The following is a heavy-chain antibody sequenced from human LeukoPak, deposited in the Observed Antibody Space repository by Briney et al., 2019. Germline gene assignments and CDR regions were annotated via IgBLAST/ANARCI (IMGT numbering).Heavy chain of an antibody. D-gene: IGHD6-19*01. CDR2: IRYDGSNK. Sequence: GGSLRLSCAASGFTFSSYGMHWVRQAPGKGLEWVAFIRYDGSNKYYADSVKGRFTISRDNSKNTLYLQMNSLRAEDTAVYYCARDFGSGWYNYYYYMDVWGKGTTVTVSS. CDR1: GFTFSSYG. CDR3: ARDFGSGWYNYYYYMDV. V-gene: IGHV3-30*02. J-gene: IGHJ6*03.